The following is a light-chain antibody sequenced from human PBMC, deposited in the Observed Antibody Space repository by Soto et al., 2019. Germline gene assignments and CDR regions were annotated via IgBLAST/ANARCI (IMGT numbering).Light chain of an antibody. J-gene: IGKJ4*01. CDR2: DAS. CDR3: QQRSNWPLT. Sequence: EIVLTQSPAPLSLSPGERATLSCRASQSVSSYLAWYQQKPGQAPRLLIYDASYWATGIPARFSGSGSGTDCTLTISSLEPEDFAAYYCQQRSNWPLTLGGGTKVDIK. CDR1: QSVSSY. V-gene: IGKV3-11*01.